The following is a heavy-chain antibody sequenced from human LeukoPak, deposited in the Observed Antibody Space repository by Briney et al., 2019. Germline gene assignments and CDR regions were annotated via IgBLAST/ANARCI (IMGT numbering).Heavy chain of an antibody. CDR2: ISSSSSYI. J-gene: IGHJ5*02. D-gene: IGHD3-3*01. CDR3: ARDGGYDFWSGPDPPNNWFDP. Sequence: GGSLRLSCAASGFTLSSYSMNWVRQAPGKGLEWVSSISSSSSYIYYADSVKGRFTISRDNAKNSLYLQMNSLRAEDTAVYYCARDGGYDFWSGPDPPNNWFDPWGQGTLVTVSS. CDR1: GFTLSSYS. V-gene: IGHV3-21*01.